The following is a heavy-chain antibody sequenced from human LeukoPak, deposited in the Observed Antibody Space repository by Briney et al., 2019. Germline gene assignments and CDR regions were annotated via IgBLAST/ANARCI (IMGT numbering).Heavy chain of an antibody. CDR3: AKSCSTSCYYFDY. D-gene: IGHD2-2*01. J-gene: IGHJ4*02. CDR1: GFTFSSYA. Sequence: GGSLRLSCAASGFTFSSYAMHWVRQAPGKGLEWVAVISYDGSNKYYADSVKGRFTISRDNSKNTLYLQMNSLRAEDTAVYYCAKSCSTSCYYFDYWGQGTLVTVSS. V-gene: IGHV3-30-3*02. CDR2: ISYDGSNK.